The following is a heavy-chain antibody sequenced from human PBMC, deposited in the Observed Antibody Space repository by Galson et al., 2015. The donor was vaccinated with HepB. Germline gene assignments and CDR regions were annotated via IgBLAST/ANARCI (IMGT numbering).Heavy chain of an antibody. CDR3: ARGWREPYYFDY. CDR2: IFSNDEK. CDR1: GFSLSNARMG. V-gene: IGHV2-26*01. Sequence: PALVKPTQTLTLTCTVSGFSLSNARMGVSWIRQPPGKALEWLAHIFSNDEKSYSTSLKSRLTISKDTSKSQVVLTMTNMDPVDTATYYCARGWREPYYFDYWGQGTLVTVSS. D-gene: IGHD1-26*01. J-gene: IGHJ4*02.